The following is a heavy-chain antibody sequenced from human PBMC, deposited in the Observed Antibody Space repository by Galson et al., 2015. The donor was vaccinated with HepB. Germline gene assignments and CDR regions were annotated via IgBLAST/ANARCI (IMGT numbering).Heavy chain of an antibody. V-gene: IGHV1-18*01. Sequence: SVKVSCKASGYTFTHHTFAWVRQAPGQGLEWIGWISTYTGNTNYVDRLRGRLTMSTDTSTSTAYLYLRDLRSDDTAVYYCARRVGPAFRLGYWGQGPLLVVSS. CDR1: GYTFTHHT. CDR3: ARRVGPAFRLGY. CDR2: ISTYTGNT. J-gene: IGHJ4*02. D-gene: IGHD1-26*01.